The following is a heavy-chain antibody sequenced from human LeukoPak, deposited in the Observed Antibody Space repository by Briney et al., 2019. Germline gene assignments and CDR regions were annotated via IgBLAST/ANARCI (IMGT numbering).Heavy chain of an antibody. J-gene: IGHJ4*02. CDR3: AKEDGLFDY. Sequence: GGSLRLSCAASGFTFSSYNVNWVRQAPGKGLEWVSSISSSSSYIYYADSVKGRFTISRDNAKNSLYLQMNSLRVEDTAMYYCAKEDGLFDYWGQGTLVTVAS. CDR2: ISSSSSYI. CDR1: GFTFSSYN. V-gene: IGHV3-21*01.